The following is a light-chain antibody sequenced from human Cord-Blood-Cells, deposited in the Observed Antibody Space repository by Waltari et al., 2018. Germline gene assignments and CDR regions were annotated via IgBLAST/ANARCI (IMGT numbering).Light chain of an antibody. CDR2: EGS. CDR1: SSDVGSYNL. V-gene: IGLV2-23*01. CDR3: CSYAGSSTWV. Sequence: QSALTQPASVSGSPGQSITISCTGTSSDVGSYNLVSWYQQHPGKAPILMIYEGSKRPAGVSNRFCGSKSGNTASLTLSGLQAEDEADYYCCSYAGSSTWVFGGGTTLTVL. J-gene: IGLJ3*02.